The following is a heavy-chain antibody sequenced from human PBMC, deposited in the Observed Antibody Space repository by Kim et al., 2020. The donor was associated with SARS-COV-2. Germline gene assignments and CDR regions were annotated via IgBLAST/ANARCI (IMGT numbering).Heavy chain of an antibody. D-gene: IGHD3-9*01. CDR3: AKESGAYDKGVRGA. J-gene: IGHJ3*01. Sequence: GGSLRLSCEASEFSFSNYAMHWVRQAPGKGLEWVALISYDGSDKYYADSVEGRFTISRDNSKNTLYLQMNSLRAEDTAVYCCAKESGAYDKGVRGAWCQG. V-gene: IGHV3-30*04. CDR2: ISYDGSDK. CDR1: EFSFSNYA.